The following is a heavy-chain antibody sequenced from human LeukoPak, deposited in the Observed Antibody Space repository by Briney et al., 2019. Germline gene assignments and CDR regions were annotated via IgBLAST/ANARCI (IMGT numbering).Heavy chain of an antibody. D-gene: IGHD3-3*01. CDR2: IYHSGST. Sequence: PSETLSLSCTVSGYSISSGYYWGWVRQPPGKVLEWIGSIYHSGSTYYNPSLKSRVTISVDTSKNQFSLKLSSLTAADPAVYYCATDGPYYDFWSGAYYYYYMDVWGKGTTVTVSS. J-gene: IGHJ6*03. V-gene: IGHV4-38-2*02. CDR3: ATDGPYYDFWSGAYYYYYMDV. CDR1: GYSISSGYY.